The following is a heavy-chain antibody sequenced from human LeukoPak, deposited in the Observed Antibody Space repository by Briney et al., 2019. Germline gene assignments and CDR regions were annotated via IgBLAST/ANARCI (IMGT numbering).Heavy chain of an antibody. J-gene: IGHJ4*02. Sequence: PGGSLRLSRAASGFTFSSYALTWVRQAPGKGLEWVSGIGDSGAGTDYADSVRGRFTIFRDNSRRTLYLQMNSLRVEDTAVYYCAKKMAASGKFPFDFWGQGTPVTVSS. CDR3: AKKMAASGKFPFDF. V-gene: IGHV3-23*01. CDR2: IGDSGAGT. CDR1: GFTFSSYA. D-gene: IGHD6-13*01.